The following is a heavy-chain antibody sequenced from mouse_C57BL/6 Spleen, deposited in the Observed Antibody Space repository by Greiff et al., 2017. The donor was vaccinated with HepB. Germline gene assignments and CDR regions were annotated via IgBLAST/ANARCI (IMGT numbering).Heavy chain of an antibody. J-gene: IGHJ4*01. CDR1: GYAFTNYL. CDR2: INPGSGGT. CDR3: AREGSNYDYAMDY. Sequence: QVQLQQSGAELVRPGTSVKVSCKASGYAFTNYLIEWVKQRPGQGLEWIGVINPGSGGTNYNEKFKGKATLTADKSSSTAYMQLSSLTSEDSAVYVCAREGSNYDYAMDYWGQGTSVTVSS. V-gene: IGHV1-54*01. D-gene: IGHD2-5*01.